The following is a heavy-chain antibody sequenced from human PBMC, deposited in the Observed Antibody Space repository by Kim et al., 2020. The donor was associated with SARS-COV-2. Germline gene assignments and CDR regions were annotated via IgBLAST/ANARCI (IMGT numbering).Heavy chain of an antibody. CDR2: INHSGST. V-gene: IGHV4-34*01. CDR3: AGRVNYDILTAKNWFDP. Sequence: SETLSLTCAVYGGSFSGYYWSWIRQPPGKGLEWIGEINHSGSTNYNPSLKSRVTISVDTSKNQFSLKLSSVTAADTAVYYCAGRVNYDILTAKNWFDPWGQGTLVTVSS. CDR1: GGSFSGYY. J-gene: IGHJ5*02. D-gene: IGHD3-9*01.